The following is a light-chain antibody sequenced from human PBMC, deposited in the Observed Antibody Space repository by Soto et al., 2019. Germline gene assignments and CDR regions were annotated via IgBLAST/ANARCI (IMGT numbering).Light chain of an antibody. CDR2: EGI. CDR3: CSYVSATTYV. CDR1: SNTIGGYNV. V-gene: IGLV2-23*01. Sequence: QSVLTQPASVSGSPGQSITISCTGSSNTIGGYNVVSWYQQHPGKAPKVIIYEGIKRPSGVSNRFSGAISGSTASLTISGLQAEDEADYYCCSYVSATTYVFGSGTKVTVL. J-gene: IGLJ1*01.